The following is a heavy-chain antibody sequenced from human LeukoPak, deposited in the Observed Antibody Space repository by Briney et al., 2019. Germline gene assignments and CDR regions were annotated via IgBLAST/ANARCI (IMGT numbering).Heavy chain of an antibody. V-gene: IGHV3-48*01. J-gene: IGHJ4*02. CDR3: ARDPHSLDY. CDR2: IAYTGTI. Sequence: GGSLRLSCTASGFIFSSYIMNWLRQAPGKGLDWVAYIAYTGTIHYADSVRGRFAISRDNAKSSLFLQLNSLRGEHTAVYYCARDPHSLDYWGQGTLVTVSS. CDR1: GFIFSSYI.